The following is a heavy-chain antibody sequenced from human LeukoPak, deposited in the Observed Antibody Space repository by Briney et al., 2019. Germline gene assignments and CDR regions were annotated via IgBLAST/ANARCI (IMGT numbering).Heavy chain of an antibody. CDR1: GGSISSYY. V-gene: IGHV4-59*01. Sequence: SETLSLTCTVSGGSISSYYWSWMRQPPGKGLEWFGYIYYSGSTNYNPSLKSRVTISVDTSKNQFSLKLSSVTAADTAVYYCARSYDSSGYYLATGWFDPWGQGTLVTVSS. CDR2: IYYSGST. D-gene: IGHD3-22*01. CDR3: ARSYDSSGYYLATGWFDP. J-gene: IGHJ5*02.